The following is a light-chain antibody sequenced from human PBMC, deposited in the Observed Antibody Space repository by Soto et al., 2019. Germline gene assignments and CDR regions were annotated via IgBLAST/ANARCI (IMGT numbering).Light chain of an antibody. CDR2: DAS. CDR1: QSVSDY. V-gene: IGKV3-11*01. J-gene: IGKJ4*01. Sequence: ETVLTQSPARLSLSPGERATLSCRAGQSVSDYLAWYQQKPGQPPRLLFFDASNRVTGVPARFSAGGSGTDFTLIISNLEPEDFAVYYCQQYNNWPLTFGGGTKVDI. CDR3: QQYNNWPLT.